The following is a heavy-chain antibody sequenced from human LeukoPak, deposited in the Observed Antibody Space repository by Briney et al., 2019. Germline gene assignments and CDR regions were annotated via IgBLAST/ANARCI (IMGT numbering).Heavy chain of an antibody. V-gene: IGHV1-18*01. Sequence: ASVKVSCKASGYTFTKYGINWERQAPGQGLEWMGWISPYNDNTKYAQILQGRVTMTTDTSTSTAYMELRSLRSDDTAVYYCAREPSESFIDYWGQGTLVTVSS. CDR2: ISPYNDNT. CDR3: AREPSESFIDY. D-gene: IGHD1-26*01. J-gene: IGHJ4*02. CDR1: GYTFTKYG.